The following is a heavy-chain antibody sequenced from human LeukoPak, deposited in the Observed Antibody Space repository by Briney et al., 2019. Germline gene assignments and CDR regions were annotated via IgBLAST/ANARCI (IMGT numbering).Heavy chain of an antibody. CDR1: GFTFSNYG. CDR3: AKGVDILYYYYGMDV. Sequence: PGGSLRLSCAASGFTFSNYGMHWVRQAPGKGLEWVAVISYDGSNKYYADSVKGRLTISRDNSKNTLYLQMNSLRAEDTAVYYCAKGVDILYYYYGMDVWGQGTTVTVSS. CDR2: ISYDGSNK. J-gene: IGHJ6*02. D-gene: IGHD5-12*01. V-gene: IGHV3-30*18.